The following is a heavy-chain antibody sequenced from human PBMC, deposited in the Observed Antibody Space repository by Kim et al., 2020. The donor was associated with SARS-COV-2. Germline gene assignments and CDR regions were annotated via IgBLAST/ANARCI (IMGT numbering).Heavy chain of an antibody. CDR1: GGSISSGGSY. D-gene: IGHD6-13*01. CDR2: IYYNGIT. J-gene: IGHJ5*02. V-gene: IGHV4-31*03. CDR3: AREGEYSTLGRFDP. Sequence: SETLSLTCTVSGGSISSGGSYWSWIRQHPGQGLEWIGYIYYNGITHYNPSLKSRLNMSVDTSKNQFFLKLSSVTAADTAVYHCAREGEYSTLGRFDPWGQGTLVTVSS.